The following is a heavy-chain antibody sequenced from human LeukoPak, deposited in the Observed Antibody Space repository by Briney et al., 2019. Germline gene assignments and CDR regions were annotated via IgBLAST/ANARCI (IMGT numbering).Heavy chain of an antibody. CDR2: INPNSGGT. Sequence: ASVKVSCKASGYTFTGYYMHWVRQAPGQGLEWMGWINPNSGGTNYAQKFQGRVTMTRDTSISTAYMELSRLRSDDTAVYYCAREGGDYDILTGLPDYWGQRTLVTVSS. D-gene: IGHD3-9*01. J-gene: IGHJ4*02. CDR1: GYTFTGYY. CDR3: AREGGDYDILTGLPDY. V-gene: IGHV1-2*02.